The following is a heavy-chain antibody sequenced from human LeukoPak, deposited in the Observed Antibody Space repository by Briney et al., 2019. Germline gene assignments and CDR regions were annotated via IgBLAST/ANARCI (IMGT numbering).Heavy chain of an antibody. CDR1: GFIFSSYE. D-gene: IGHD3-9*01. V-gene: IGHV3-48*03. CDR3: AKFYDILTGYFDY. Sequence: GGSLRLSCAVSGFIFSSYEMNWVRQAPGKGLEWVSYISSSGSTIYYADSVKGRFTISRDNAKNSLYLQMSSLRAEDTAVYYCAKFYDILTGYFDYWGQGTLVTVSS. J-gene: IGHJ4*02. CDR2: ISSSGSTI.